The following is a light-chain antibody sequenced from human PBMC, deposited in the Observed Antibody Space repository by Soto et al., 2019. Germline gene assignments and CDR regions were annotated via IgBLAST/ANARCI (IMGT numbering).Light chain of an antibody. CDR3: SSYTSSSTRV. Sequence: QSALTQPASVSGSPGQSIAISCTGTSSDVGGYNFVSWYQQHPGNAPKRMIYDFSIRLSGVSNRFSGSKSGNTASMTISVLQAEDEADYYCSSYTSSSTRVFGTGTKVTVL. V-gene: IGLV2-14*01. J-gene: IGLJ1*01. CDR1: SSDVGGYNF. CDR2: DFS.